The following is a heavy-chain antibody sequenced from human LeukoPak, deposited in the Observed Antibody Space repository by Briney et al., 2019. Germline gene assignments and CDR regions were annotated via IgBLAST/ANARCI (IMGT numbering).Heavy chain of an antibody. Sequence: SETLSLTCAVYGGSFSGYYWSWIRQPPGKGLEWIGEINHSGSTNYNPSLKSRVTISVDTSKNQFSLKLSSVTAADTAVYYCARRAILGVVPNRGFDPWGQGTLVTVSS. CDR3: ARRAILGVVPNRGFDP. CDR2: INHSGST. D-gene: IGHD3-3*01. CDR1: GGSFSGYY. V-gene: IGHV4-34*01. J-gene: IGHJ5*02.